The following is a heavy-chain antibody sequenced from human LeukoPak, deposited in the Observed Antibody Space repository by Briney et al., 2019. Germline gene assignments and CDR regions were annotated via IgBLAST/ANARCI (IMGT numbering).Heavy chain of an antibody. CDR3: ARIWLVKWYFDL. J-gene: IGHJ2*01. D-gene: IGHD6-19*01. CDR1: GFSLSTRGMW. V-gene: IGHV2-70*11. Sequence: SGPTLVNSTQTLTLTCTFSGFSLSTRGMWVSWVRQPPVKALECLARIDWDDDKYYSTSLKTRLTISKDTSKHQVVLTMTNMDPVNTATYYCARIWLVKWYFDLWGRGTLVTVSS. CDR2: IDWDDDK.